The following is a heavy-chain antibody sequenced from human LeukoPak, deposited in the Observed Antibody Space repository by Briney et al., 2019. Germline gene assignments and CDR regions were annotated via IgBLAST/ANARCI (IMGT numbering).Heavy chain of an antibody. J-gene: IGHJ4*02. Sequence: GGSLRLSCAASGFTVSSNYMSWLRQAPGKGLQWVSGMYSGGSTYYADSVKGRFTISRDNSKNTLYLQMNSLRAEDAAVYYCARGIRWRGPSFDYWGQGTLVTVSS. CDR2: MYSGGST. V-gene: IGHV3-66*02. CDR1: GFTVSSNY. CDR3: ARGIRWRGPSFDY. D-gene: IGHD3-3*02.